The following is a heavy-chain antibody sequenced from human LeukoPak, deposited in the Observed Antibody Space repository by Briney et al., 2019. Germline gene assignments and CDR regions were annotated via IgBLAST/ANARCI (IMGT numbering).Heavy chain of an antibody. CDR3: ARGAVSVTYYFDH. CDR2: ISYDGSNK. Sequence: PGGSLRLSCAASGFTFSSYAMHWVRQAPGKGLEWVAVISYDGSNKYYADSVKGRFTISRDNSKNTLYLQMNRLRAEDTAVYYCARGAVSVTYYFDHWGQGTLVTVSS. D-gene: IGHD4-23*01. J-gene: IGHJ4*02. V-gene: IGHV3-30-3*01. CDR1: GFTFSSYA.